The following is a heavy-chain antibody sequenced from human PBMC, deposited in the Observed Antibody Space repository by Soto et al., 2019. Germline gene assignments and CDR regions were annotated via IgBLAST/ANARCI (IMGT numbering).Heavy chain of an antibody. D-gene: IGHD4-17*01. Sequence: SETLSLTCAVSGGSISSGTYSWSWIRQPPGKGLEWIGYIFHTGSTFYNSSLKSRVTISVDRSKNRFSLKLSSVTAADTAVYYCARGHYGGKVDAFDIWGQGTMVTVS. CDR1: GGSISSGTYS. CDR3: ARGHYGGKVDAFDI. J-gene: IGHJ3*02. V-gene: IGHV4-30-2*01. CDR2: IFHTGST.